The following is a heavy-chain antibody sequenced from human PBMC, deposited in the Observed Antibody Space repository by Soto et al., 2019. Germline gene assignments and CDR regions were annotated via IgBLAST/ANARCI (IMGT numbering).Heavy chain of an antibody. CDR1: GYTFTSYY. CDR2: INPSGGST. D-gene: IGHD2-2*03. J-gene: IGHJ6*02. V-gene: IGHV1-46*01. Sequence: ASVKVSCKASGYTFTSYYMHWVRQAPGQGLEWMGIINPSGGSTSYAQKFQGRVTMTRDTSTSTVYMKLSSLRSEDTAGYYCARDPGRGYCSSTSCPNPGAPNYYYYGMDVWGQGTTVTVSS. CDR3: ARDPGRGYCSSTSCPNPGAPNYYYYGMDV.